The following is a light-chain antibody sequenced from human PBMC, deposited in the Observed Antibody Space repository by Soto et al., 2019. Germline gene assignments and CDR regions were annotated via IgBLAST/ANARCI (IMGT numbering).Light chain of an antibody. CDR3: LQPYNYPCH. Sequence: AIQRTQSPSALSASVGDRVTITCRASQAIISDLGWYQQKPGKAPKILIYSASTLQSGVSSRFSGSGSGTEFPLTIISLEPRAFPTYYCLQPYNYPCHFGQGTKVDIK. CDR2: SAS. J-gene: IGKJ1*01. CDR1: QAIISD. V-gene: IGKV1-6*01.